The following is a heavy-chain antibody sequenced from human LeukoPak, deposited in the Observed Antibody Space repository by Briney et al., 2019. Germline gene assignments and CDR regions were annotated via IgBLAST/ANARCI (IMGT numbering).Heavy chain of an antibody. CDR1: GFTFSSYS. D-gene: IGHD3-3*01. V-gene: IGHV3-48*01. J-gene: IGHJ6*03. Sequence: GGSLRLSCAASGFTFSSYSMNWVRQAPGKGLEWVSYISSSSSTIYYADSVKGRFTISRDNAKNSLYLQMNSLRAEDTAVYYCARVRSRFYYYMDVWGKGTTVTVSS. CDR3: ARVRSRFYYYMDV. CDR2: ISSSSSTI.